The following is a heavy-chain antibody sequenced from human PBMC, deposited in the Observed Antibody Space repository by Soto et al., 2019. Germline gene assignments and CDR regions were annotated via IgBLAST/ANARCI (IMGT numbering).Heavy chain of an antibody. J-gene: IGHJ4*02. CDR2: ISGSGGST. Sequence: EVQLLESGGGLVQPGGSLRLSCAASGFTFSSYAMSWVRQAPGKGLEWDSAISGSGGSTYYADSVKGRFTISRDNSKDSLYLQMNSLRAEDTAVYYCAKVRVGCSSTSCYGFDYWGQGTLVTVSS. D-gene: IGHD2-2*01. V-gene: IGHV3-23*01. CDR3: AKVRVGCSSTSCYGFDY. CDR1: GFTFSSYA.